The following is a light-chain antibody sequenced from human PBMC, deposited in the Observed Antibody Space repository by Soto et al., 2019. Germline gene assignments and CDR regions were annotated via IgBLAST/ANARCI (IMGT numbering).Light chain of an antibody. CDR1: QSIRSH. J-gene: IGKJ3*01. CDR2: TAS. CDR3: QQSYTFPFT. V-gene: IGKV1-39*01. Sequence: DIQMTQSPSSLSASVGDRVTVTCRASQSIRSHLNWYQHKAGQAPNLLIDTASNLQGGVPSRFSGSGSGTEFTLTISNLQPEDFATYYCQQSYTFPFTFGPGTKVDIK.